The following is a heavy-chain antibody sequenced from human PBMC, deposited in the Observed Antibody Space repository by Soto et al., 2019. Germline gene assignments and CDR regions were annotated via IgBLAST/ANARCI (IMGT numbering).Heavy chain of an antibody. CDR2: VTRSGTA. D-gene: IGHD6-19*01. CDR1: GGSIDSGAFS. CDR3: ARIHWAQSSLDY. V-gene: IGHV4-30-2*01. J-gene: IGHJ4*02. Sequence: QLQLQESGSRLVKPSETLSLTCAVSGGSIDSGAFSLSWIRQPPGKGLEWIGYVTRSGTAYSIPSLNGRLTLSVDSSQTQFALKLTSVTAADSAFYYCARIHWAQSSLDYWGRGILVTVSS.